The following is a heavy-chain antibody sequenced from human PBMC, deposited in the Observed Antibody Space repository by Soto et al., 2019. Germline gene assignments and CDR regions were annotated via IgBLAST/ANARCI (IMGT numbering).Heavy chain of an antibody. D-gene: IGHD2-15*01. Sequence: ASVKVSCKASGYTFTSYAMHWVRQAPGQRLEWMGWINAGNGNTKYSQKFQGRVTITRDTSASTAYMELSSLRSEDTAVYYCASSLYCSGGSCYRGMAFDIWGQGTMVTVSS. CDR1: GYTFTSYA. CDR2: INAGNGNT. J-gene: IGHJ3*02. CDR3: ASSLYCSGGSCYRGMAFDI. V-gene: IGHV1-3*01.